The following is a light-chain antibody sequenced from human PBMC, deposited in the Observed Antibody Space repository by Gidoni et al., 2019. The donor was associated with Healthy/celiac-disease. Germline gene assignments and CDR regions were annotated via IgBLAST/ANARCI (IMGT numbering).Light chain of an antibody. CDR3: MQALQTPPWT. V-gene: IGKV2-28*01. CDR2: LGS. CDR1: QCLLHSNGYNY. J-gene: IGKJ1*01. Sequence: DIVMTQSPLSLPVTPGEPASISCRSSQCLLHSNGYNYLDWYLQKPGQSLQLLIYLGSNRASGVPDRFSGSGSGTDVTLKISRVEAEDVGVYYCMQALQTPPWTFGQGTKVEIK.